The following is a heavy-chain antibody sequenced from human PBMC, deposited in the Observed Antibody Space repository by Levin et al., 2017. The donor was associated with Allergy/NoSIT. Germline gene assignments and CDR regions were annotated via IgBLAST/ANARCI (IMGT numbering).Heavy chain of an antibody. Sequence: ASETLSLTCAVYGGSLSGYYWSWIRQPLGKGLEWIGEIDHSGSTYYSPSLNPSLKSRVTMSLDTSKNQFSLNLNSVTAADTAVYYCVGGGSGPRLSYWGQGTLVTVSS. D-gene: IGHD6-19*01. CDR1: GGSLSGYY. CDR2: IDHSGST. CDR3: VGGGSGPRLSY. J-gene: IGHJ4*02. V-gene: IGHV4-34*01.